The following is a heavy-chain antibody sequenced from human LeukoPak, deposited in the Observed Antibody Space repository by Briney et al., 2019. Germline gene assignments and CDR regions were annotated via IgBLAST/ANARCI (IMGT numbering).Heavy chain of an antibody. Sequence: SETLSLTCTVSGGSISSNNYYWGWILQPPGKGLEWIGNIYYSGSTYYNPSLKSRVTISVDTSKNQFSLKLSSVTATGTAVYYCAKSSSWYREFDYWGQGTLVTVSS. V-gene: IGHV4-39*01. CDR2: IYYSGST. CDR3: AKSSSWYREFDY. CDR1: GGSISSNNYY. J-gene: IGHJ4*02. D-gene: IGHD6-13*01.